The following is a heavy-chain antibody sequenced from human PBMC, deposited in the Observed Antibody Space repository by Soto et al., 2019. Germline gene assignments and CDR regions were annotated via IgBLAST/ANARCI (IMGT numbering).Heavy chain of an antibody. Sequence: QVQLVQSGAEVKKPGASVKVSCKASGYTFTSYGISWVRQAPGQGLEWMGWISAYNGHTNYAQKLQGRVTMTTDTSTSTAYMELRRLRSDDTAVYYCARDGAQGETYYYDGMDVWGQGTTVTVSS. CDR1: GYTFTSYG. V-gene: IGHV1-18*01. J-gene: IGHJ6*02. D-gene: IGHD3-16*01. CDR3: ARDGAQGETYYYDGMDV. CDR2: ISAYNGHT.